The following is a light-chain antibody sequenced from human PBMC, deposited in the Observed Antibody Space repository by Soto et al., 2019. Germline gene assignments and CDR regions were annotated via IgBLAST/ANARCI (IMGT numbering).Light chain of an antibody. V-gene: IGKV1-39*01. J-gene: IGKJ5*01. Sequence: DIQMTQSPSSLSASVVDRVTITCRASQSISSYLNWYQQKPGKAPKLLIYAASSLQSGVPSRFSGSGFGTDFTLTIDSLQPEDFATYYCQQANSFPITFGQGTRLEIK. CDR2: AAS. CDR1: QSISSY. CDR3: QQANSFPIT.